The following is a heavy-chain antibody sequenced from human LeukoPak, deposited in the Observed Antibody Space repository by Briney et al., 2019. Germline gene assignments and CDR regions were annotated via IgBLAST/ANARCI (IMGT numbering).Heavy chain of an antibody. CDR2: INAGNGNT. D-gene: IGHD3-10*01. CDR3: ARIIYGSGSYYFDY. V-gene: IGHV1-3*01. CDR1: GYTFTSYA. Sequence: VASVKVSCKASGYTFTSYAMHWVRQAPGQGLEWMGWINAGNGNTKYSQKFQGRVTITRDTSASTAYMELSSLRSEDTAVYYCARIIYGSGSYYFDYWGQGTLVTVSS. J-gene: IGHJ4*02.